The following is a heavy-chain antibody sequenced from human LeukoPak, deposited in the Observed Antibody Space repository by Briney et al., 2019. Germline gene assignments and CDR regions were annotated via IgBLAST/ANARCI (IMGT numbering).Heavy chain of an antibody. V-gene: IGHV1-69*05. CDR1: GGTFSSYA. J-gene: IGHJ3*02. D-gene: IGHD4-17*01. Sequence: GASVKVSCKASGGTFSSYAISWVRQAPGQGLEWMGGIIPIFGTANYAQKFQGRVTITTDESTSTAYMELRSLRSDDTAVYYCARLDDYGDYRRCAFDIWGQGTMVTVSS. CDR2: IIPIFGTA. CDR3: ARLDDYGDYRRCAFDI.